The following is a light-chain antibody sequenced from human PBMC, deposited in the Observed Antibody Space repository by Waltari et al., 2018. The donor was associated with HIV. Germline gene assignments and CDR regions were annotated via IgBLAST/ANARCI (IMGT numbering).Light chain of an antibody. CDR2: AAS. J-gene: IGKJ4*01. CDR1: QGISSY. V-gene: IGKV1-9*01. CDR3: QQLNSFPLT. Sequence: DIQLTQSPSFLSASVGNRVTITCRASQGISSYLSWYQQTPGKAPKLLIYAASTVQSGVPSRFSGSGSGTEFTLTISSLQPEDFATYYCQQLNSFPLTFGGGTKVEIK.